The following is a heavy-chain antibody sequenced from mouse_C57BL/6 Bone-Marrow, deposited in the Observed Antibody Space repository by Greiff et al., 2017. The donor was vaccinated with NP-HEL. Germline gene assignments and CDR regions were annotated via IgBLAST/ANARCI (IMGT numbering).Heavy chain of an antibody. D-gene: IGHD1-1*01. CDR1: GYTFTSYT. J-gene: IGHJ2*01. CDR3: ARWSHYDGSSYEGYFDY. Sequence: QVQLQQSGAELARPGASVKMSCKASGYTFTSYTMHWVKQRPGQGLEWIGYINPSSGYTKYNQKFKDKATLTADKSSSTAYMQLSSLTSEDSAVYYCARWSHYDGSSYEGYFDYWGQGTTLTVSS. CDR2: INPSSGYT. V-gene: IGHV1-4*01.